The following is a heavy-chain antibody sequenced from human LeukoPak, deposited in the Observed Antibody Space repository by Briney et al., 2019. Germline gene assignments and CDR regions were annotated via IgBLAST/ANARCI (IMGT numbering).Heavy chain of an antibody. V-gene: IGHV4-59*01. CDR2: IYYSGST. D-gene: IGHD4-17*01. CDR1: GGSISSYY. Sequence: SETLSLTCTVSGGSISSYYWSWIRQPPGKGLEWIGYIYYSGSTNYNPSLKSRVTISVDTSKHQFSLKLSSVTAADTAVYYCARTTVTTIGCYFDYWGQGTLVTVSS. CDR3: ARTTVTTIGCYFDY. J-gene: IGHJ4*02.